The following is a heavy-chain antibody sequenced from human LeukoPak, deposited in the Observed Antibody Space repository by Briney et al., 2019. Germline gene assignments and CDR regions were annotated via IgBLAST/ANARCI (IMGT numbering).Heavy chain of an antibody. Sequence: GRSLRPSCTASGFTFSTYSINWVRQAPGKGLEWVANIKEDGSEKYYVDSVKGRFTISRDNAKNSMYLQMNSLKTEDTAVYYCTRGMSVMGYSGYGIPLLFDYWGQGTLVTVSS. CDR2: IKEDGSEK. V-gene: IGHV3-7*03. D-gene: IGHD5-12*01. CDR1: GFTFSTYS. J-gene: IGHJ4*02. CDR3: TRGMSVMGYSGYGIPLLFDY.